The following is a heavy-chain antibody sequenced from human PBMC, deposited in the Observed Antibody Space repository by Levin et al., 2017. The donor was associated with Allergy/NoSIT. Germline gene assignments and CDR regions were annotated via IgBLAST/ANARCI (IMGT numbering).Heavy chain of an antibody. Sequence: GESLKISCAASGFAFEDDSFHWVRPAPGRGLEWVSLISWAGDRTSSVDSVPGRFTDARDNSKNSLYLQMTSLSREDTALYHCAKTAVDGYGTGGTCSSPLHVGGQGTRVTVSS. CDR1: GFAFEDDS. CDR2: ISWAGDRT. CDR3: AKTAVDGYGTGGTCSSPLHV. V-gene: IGHV3-43D*03. D-gene: IGHD2-15*01. J-gene: IGHJ3*01.